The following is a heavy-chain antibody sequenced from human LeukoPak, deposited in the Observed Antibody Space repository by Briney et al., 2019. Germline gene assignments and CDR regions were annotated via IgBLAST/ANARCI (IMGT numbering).Heavy chain of an antibody. V-gene: IGHV3-64*04. J-gene: IGHJ4*02. Sequence: GGSLRLSCSASGFTFSNYAMHWVGQAPGKGLEYVSDISSNGGITYYADSVKGRFTVSRDNSKNMLYLQMNSLRAEDTAVYYCASVAVAGYFDSWGQGTLVTVSS. D-gene: IGHD6-19*01. CDR1: GFTFSNYA. CDR3: ASVAVAGYFDS. CDR2: ISSNGGIT.